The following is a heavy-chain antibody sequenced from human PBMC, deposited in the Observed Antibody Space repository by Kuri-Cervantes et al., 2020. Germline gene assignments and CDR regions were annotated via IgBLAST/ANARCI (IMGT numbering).Heavy chain of an antibody. V-gene: IGHV7-4-1*01. CDR1: GYTFTSYA. CDR2: INTNTGNT. J-gene: IGHJ5*02. D-gene: IGHD3-10*01. Sequence: ASVNVSCKSSGYTFTSYAMNWVRQAPGQGLEWMGWINTNTGNTTYAQGFTGRLVLSLDTSVRTAYLQICSLNAEDTAVYYFARGGITVGRGVIHNWYDPWGQGTLVTVSS. CDR3: ARGGITVGRGVIHNWYDP.